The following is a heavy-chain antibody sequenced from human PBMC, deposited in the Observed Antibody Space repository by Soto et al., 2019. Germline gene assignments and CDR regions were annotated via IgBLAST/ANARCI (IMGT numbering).Heavy chain of an antibody. V-gene: IGHV4-59*11. Sequence: PSETLSLTCTVSGASISGHYWNWIRQPPLKGLEWIGYIYYSGSINHNPSLKNRVTISVEMSKNQLSLNLSSVTAADTAVYYCARMTTTGAYNYYYDMDVWGQGTTVTVSS. CDR3: ARMTTTGAYNYYYDMDV. CDR1: GASISGHY. D-gene: IGHD4-17*01. CDR2: IYYSGSI. J-gene: IGHJ6*02.